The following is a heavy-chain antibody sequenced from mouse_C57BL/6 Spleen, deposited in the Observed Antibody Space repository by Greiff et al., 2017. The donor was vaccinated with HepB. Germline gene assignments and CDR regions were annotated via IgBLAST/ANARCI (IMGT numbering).Heavy chain of an antibody. V-gene: IGHV3-6*01. Sequence: EVKLMESGPGLVKPSQSLSLTCSVTGYSITSGYYWNWIRQFPGNKLEWMGYISYDGSNNYNPSLKNRISITRDTSKNQFFLKLNSVTTEDTATYYCARRDYSKGNAMDYWGQGTSVTVSS. CDR1: GYSITSGYY. D-gene: IGHD2-5*01. J-gene: IGHJ4*01. CDR3: ARRDYSKGNAMDY. CDR2: ISYDGSN.